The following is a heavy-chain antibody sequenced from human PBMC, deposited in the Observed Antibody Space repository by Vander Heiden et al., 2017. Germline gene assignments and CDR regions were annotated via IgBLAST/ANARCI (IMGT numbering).Heavy chain of an antibody. Sequence: QVQPVQSAAEAQKPWSSVKVSCKASGATFSSIPISWVRKAPGQGLEWMGGIIPIFGTANDAQKFQGRVTITADESTSTAYMELCSLRSEDTAVYYCARGYSYVSNWFDPWGQGTLVTVSS. V-gene: IGHV1-69*01. CDR3: ARGYSYVSNWFDP. D-gene: IGHD5-18*01. CDR1: GATFSSIP. J-gene: IGHJ5*02. CDR2: IIPIFGTA.